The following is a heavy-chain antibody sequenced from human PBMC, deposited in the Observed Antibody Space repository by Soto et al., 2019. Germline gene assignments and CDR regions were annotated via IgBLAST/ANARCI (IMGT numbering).Heavy chain of an antibody. J-gene: IGHJ4*02. CDR2: ISNDGSSK. D-gene: IGHD7-27*01. V-gene: IGHV3-30-3*01. CDR3: ARGSPHWAETRGFDY. Sequence: PGGSLRLSCAASGFTFNSYAMHWVRQAPGKGLEWVAVISNDGSSKSYADSVKGRFTVSRDNSKNTVYLQMNSLRAEDTAVYYCARGSPHWAETRGFDYWGQGTLVTVSS. CDR1: GFTFNSYA.